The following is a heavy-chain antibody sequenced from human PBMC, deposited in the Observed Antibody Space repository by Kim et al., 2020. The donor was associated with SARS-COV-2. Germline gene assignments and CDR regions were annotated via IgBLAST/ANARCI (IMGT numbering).Heavy chain of an antibody. J-gene: IGHJ6*02. D-gene: IGHD6-6*01. CDR1: GYTFTSYD. CDR2: MNPNSGNT. Sequence: ASVKVSCKASGYTFTSYDINWVRQATGQGLEWMGWMNPNSGNTGYAQKFQGRVTMTRSTSISTAYMELSSLRSEDTAVYYCARGGIAARLLYYYGMDVWGQGTTVTVSS. CDR3: ARGGIAARLLYYYGMDV. V-gene: IGHV1-8*01.